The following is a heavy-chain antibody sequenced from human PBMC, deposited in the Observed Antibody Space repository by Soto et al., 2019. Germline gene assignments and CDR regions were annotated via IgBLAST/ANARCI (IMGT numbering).Heavy chain of an antibody. CDR2: ISGGSAYI. J-gene: IGHJ6*02. D-gene: IGHD6-25*01. CDR1: GFIFSSYY. V-gene: IGHV3-21*01. CDR3: VRVWRLAGRYRMEV. Sequence: GGSLRLSCVGPGFIFSSYYMNWVRQAPGKGLEGVSSISGGSAYIYYADSVKGRFTISRDNAKNSLYLEMNSLRVEDTAVYYCVRVWRLAGRYRMEVGCQGTKVKVYS.